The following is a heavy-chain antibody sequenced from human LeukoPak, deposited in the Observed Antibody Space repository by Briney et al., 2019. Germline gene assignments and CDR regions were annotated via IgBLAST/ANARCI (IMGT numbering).Heavy chain of an antibody. V-gene: IGHV4-59*08. J-gene: IGHJ4*02. CDR2: IYYSGST. CDR1: GGSISSYY. Sequence: PSETLSLTCTVSGGSISSYYWSWIRQPPGKGLEWIGYIYYSGSTNYNPSLKSRVTISVDTSKNQFSLKLSSVTAADTAVYYWARHSVVYCGGDCPSAPFDYWGQGTLDTVSS. D-gene: IGHD2-21*01. CDR3: ARHSVVYCGGDCPSAPFDY.